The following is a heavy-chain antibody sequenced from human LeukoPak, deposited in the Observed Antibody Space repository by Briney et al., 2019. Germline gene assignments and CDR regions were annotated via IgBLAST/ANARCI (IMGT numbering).Heavy chain of an antibody. Sequence: PGGSLRLSCVASGFTFSSYSMNWVRQAPGKGLEWVSSIISSTIYTYYADSVKGGFTVSRENAKKSLYLQLNSLRDDDTALYYCARDSTGDLDYWGQGTLVTVSS. D-gene: IGHD2-21*02. CDR3: ARDSTGDLDY. V-gene: IGHV3-21*01. J-gene: IGHJ4*02. CDR1: GFTFSSYS. CDR2: IISSTIYT.